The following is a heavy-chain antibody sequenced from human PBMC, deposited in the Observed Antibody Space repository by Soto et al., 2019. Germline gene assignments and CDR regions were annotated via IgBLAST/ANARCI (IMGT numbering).Heavy chain of an antibody. D-gene: IGHD2-15*01. CDR3: ARDCSGGSCSDAFDI. J-gene: IGHJ3*02. CDR1: GGSISSYY. V-gene: IGHV4-59*01. Sequence: QVQLQESGPGLVKPSETLSLTCTVSGGSISSYYWSWIRQPPGKGLEWIGYIYYSGSTNYNPSLKRRVTIXEDXSXTQFSLRLSSVTAAYTAVYYCARDCSGGSCSDAFDIWGQGTMVTVSS. CDR2: IYYSGST.